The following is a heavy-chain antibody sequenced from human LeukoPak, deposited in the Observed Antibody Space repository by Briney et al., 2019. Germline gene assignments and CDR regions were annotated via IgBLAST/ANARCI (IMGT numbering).Heavy chain of an antibody. CDR2: IKQDGSED. D-gene: IGHD2-2*01. CDR1: EFRLGRDW. CDR3: ATLDSTKSVF. Sequence: GGSLRLTCVASEFRLGRDWISWVRPAPGKGLEWVGCIKQDGSEDYYVGSVRGRFTVSVDNGKSSLYLQMNSLRAEDTARYYCATLDSTKSVFWGRGTAVTVSS. J-gene: IGHJ1*01. V-gene: IGHV3-7*01.